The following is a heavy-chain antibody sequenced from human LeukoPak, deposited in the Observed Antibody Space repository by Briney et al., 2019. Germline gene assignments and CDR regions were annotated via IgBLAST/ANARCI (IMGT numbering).Heavy chain of an antibody. Sequence: SETLSLTCTVSGGSITSSYWSWIRQSPGKGLEWIGYIHYTGSTNYNPSLKSRVTMLIDTSKNQFSLKPSSVTAADTAVYYCARGRYSAGDNWFDPWGQGTLVTVSS. V-gene: IGHV4-59*01. CDR1: GGSITSSY. CDR3: ARGRYSAGDNWFDP. J-gene: IGHJ5*02. D-gene: IGHD3-9*01. CDR2: IHYTGST.